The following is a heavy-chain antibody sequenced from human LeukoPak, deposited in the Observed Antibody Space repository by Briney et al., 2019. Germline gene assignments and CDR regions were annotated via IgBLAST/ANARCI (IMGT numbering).Heavy chain of an antibody. CDR3: AKDISIVVVTAFDY. J-gene: IGHJ4*02. CDR2: ISYDGSNK. V-gene: IGHV3-30*18. Sequence: GGSLRLSCAASGFTFSSYGMDWVRQAPGKGLEWVAVISYDGSNKYYADSVKGRFTISRDNSKNTLYLQMNSLRAEDTAVYYCAKDISIVVVTAFDYWGQGTLVTVSS. CDR1: GFTFSSYG. D-gene: IGHD2-21*02.